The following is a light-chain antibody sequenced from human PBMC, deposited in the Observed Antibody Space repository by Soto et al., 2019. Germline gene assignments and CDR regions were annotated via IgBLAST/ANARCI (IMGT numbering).Light chain of an antibody. CDR1: QSVSSSY. J-gene: IGKJ4*01. CDR3: QQYNNWPLT. Sequence: EVVLTQSPGTLSLSPGERATLSCMASQSVSSSYLAWYQQKPGQAPRLLIYGASSRATGIPARFSGSGSGTEFTLTISSLQSEDFAVYCCQQYNNWPLTFGGGTKVDIK. CDR2: GAS. V-gene: IGKV3D-15*01.